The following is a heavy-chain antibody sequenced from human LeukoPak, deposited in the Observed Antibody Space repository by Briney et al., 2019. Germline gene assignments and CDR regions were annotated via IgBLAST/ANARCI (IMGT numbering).Heavy chain of an antibody. CDR1: GFTFSSYW. Sequence: PGGSLRLSCAASGFTFSSYWMSWVRQAPGKGLEWVANIKEDGSRNHYVDSVKGRFTISRDNAKSSLYLQMNSLRVEDTAVYYCASSSWSSEYFHYWGQGTLVTVSS. D-gene: IGHD6-13*01. CDR2: IKEDGSRN. J-gene: IGHJ1*01. V-gene: IGHV3-7*05. CDR3: ASSSWSSEYFHY.